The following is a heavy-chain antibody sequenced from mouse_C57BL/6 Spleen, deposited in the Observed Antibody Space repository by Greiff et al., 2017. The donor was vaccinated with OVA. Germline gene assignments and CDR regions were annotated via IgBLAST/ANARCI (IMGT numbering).Heavy chain of an antibody. Sequence: QVQLQQPGAELVKPGASVKLSCKASGYTFTSYWMQWVKQRPGQGLEWIGEIEPSDSYTNYNQKFKGKATMTVDTSSSTAYMQLSSLTSEDSAVYYCARWNYGRGGVDYWGEGTTLTVSS. V-gene: IGHV1-50*01. D-gene: IGHD1-1*01. CDR3: ARWNYGRGGVDY. CDR1: GYTFTSYW. J-gene: IGHJ2*01. CDR2: IEPSDSYT.